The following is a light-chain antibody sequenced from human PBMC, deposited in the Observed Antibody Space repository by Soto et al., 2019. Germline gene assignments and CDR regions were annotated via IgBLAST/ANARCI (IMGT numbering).Light chain of an antibody. Sequence: VMTQSPDTLSVSPGDRAALSCRASPSVSSTLAWYRPIPGQAPRLVIYDTSTRATGVPTRFSGSGSGTEFTLTIISRQSEDFFVNYCLQYSYWFSITFGQGTRLEIK. J-gene: IGKJ5*01. CDR2: DTS. CDR3: LQYSYWFSIT. V-gene: IGKV3-15*01. CDR1: PSVSST.